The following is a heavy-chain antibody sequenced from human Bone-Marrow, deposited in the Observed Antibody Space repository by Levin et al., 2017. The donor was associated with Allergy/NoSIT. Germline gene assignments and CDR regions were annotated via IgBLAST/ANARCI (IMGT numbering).Heavy chain of an antibody. J-gene: IGHJ6*03. Sequence: ASVKVSCQTSGYDFTKYWINWVRQMPGQGLEWIGRIDPSDSYTNYSPSFRGHVFISADRSINTAYLQWGSLKASDTATYFCARLQYTGYPFSYYYYMDIWGKGTTVTVSS. CDR3: ARLQYTGYPFSYYYYMDI. CDR2: IDPSDSYT. D-gene: IGHD5-12*01. CDR1: GYDFTKYW. V-gene: IGHV5-10-1*01.